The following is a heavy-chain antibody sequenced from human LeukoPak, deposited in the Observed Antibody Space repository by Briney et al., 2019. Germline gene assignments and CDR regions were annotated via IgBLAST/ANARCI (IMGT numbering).Heavy chain of an antibody. V-gene: IGHV5-51*01. CDR2: IYPGDSDT. D-gene: IGHD3-22*01. Sequence: GESLKISCKGSGYSFTTYWIGWVRQMPAKGLEWMGIIYPGDSDTTYSPSFQGQVTISADKSISTAYLQWRSLKASDTAMYYCARPYYYDSSGYYYDFWGQGTLVTVSS. J-gene: IGHJ4*02. CDR3: ARPYYYDSSGYYYDF. CDR1: GYSFTTYW.